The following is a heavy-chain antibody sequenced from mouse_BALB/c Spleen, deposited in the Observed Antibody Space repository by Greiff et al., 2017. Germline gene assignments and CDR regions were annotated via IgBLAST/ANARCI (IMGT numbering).Heavy chain of an antibody. J-gene: IGHJ3*01. CDR3: AREGGGHDRAWFAY. CDR2: ISDGGSYS. V-gene: IGHV5-4*02. Sequence: EVQLVESGGGLVKPGGSLKLSCAASGFTFSDYYMYWVRQTPEKRLEWVATISDGGSYSYYPDSVKGRFTISRDNAKNNLYLQMSSLKSEDTAMYYCAREGGGHDRAWFAYWGQGTLVTVSA. D-gene: IGHD2-12*01. CDR1: GFTFSDYY.